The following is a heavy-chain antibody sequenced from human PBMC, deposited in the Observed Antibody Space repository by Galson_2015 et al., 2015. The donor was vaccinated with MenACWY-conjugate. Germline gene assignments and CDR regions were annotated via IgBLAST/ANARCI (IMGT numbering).Heavy chain of an antibody. V-gene: IGHV4-59*08. CDR2: VYYSGST. CDR3: ARGGAPPWTCYGDCGADYYYGLDG. Sequence: SETLSLTCTVSGGSIRNTYWNWIRQPPGEELEWIGSVYYSGSTNYNPSLNSRVTISLDTSKNHFSLQLTSVTAADTAVYYCARGGAPPWTCYGDCGADYYYGLDGWGQGTTVTVSS. J-gene: IGHJ6*02. D-gene: IGHD4-17*01. CDR1: GGSIRNTY.